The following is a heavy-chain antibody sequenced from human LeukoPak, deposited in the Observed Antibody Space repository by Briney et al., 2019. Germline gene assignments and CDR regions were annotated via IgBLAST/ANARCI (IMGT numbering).Heavy chain of an antibody. CDR3: ARDPGYCTNGVCYYFDY. CDR2: ISYDGNNK. D-gene: IGHD2-8*01. Sequence: GGSLRLSCAASGFTFSSYGFHWVRQAPGKGLEWVAVISYDGNNKYYADSVKGRFTISRDNSKNTLYVQMNSLRAEDTAVYYCARDPGYCTNGVCYYFDYWGQGTLVTVSS. V-gene: IGHV3-30-3*01. CDR1: GFTFSSYG. J-gene: IGHJ4*02.